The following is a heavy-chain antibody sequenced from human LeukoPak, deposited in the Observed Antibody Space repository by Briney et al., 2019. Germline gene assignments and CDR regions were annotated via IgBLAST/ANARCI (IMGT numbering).Heavy chain of an antibody. D-gene: IGHD1-1*01. J-gene: IGHJ4*02. CDR2: INPNTGGT. CDR3: AISDNWNSGAITDY. CDR1: GYTFTGYY. Sequence: ASVKLSCKASGYTFTGYYMHWVRQAPGQGHGWMGWINPNTGGTNYAQKFQGRVTMTRDTSISTAYMELSRLRSDDTAVYYCAISDNWNSGAITDYSGQGTLVTVSS. V-gene: IGHV1-2*02.